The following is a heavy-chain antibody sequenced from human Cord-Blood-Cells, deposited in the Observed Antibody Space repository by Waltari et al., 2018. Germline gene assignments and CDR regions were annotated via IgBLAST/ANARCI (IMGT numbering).Heavy chain of an antibody. CDR3: ARDLGYSSSSGGY. V-gene: IGHV1-2*02. J-gene: IGHJ4*02. D-gene: IGHD6-6*01. Sequence: QVQLVQSGAEVKKPGAPLKVSCKASGYTFPGYYMHWVPQAPGQGLEWMGWINPNSGGTNYAQKFQGRVTMTRDTSISTAYMELSRLRSDDTAVYYCARDLGYSSSSGGYWGQGTLVTVSS. CDR1: GYTFPGYY. CDR2: INPNSGGT.